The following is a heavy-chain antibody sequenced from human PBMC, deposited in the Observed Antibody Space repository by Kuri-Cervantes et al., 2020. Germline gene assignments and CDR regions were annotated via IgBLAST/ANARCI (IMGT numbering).Heavy chain of an antibody. Sequence: SVKVSCKASGGTFSSYAISWVRQAPGQGFEWMGGIIPIFGTANYAQKSQGRVTITTDESTSTAYMELSSLRSEDTAVYYCAFGGYSYGFWFDYWGPGTLVTVSS. CDR3: AFGGYSYGFWFDY. V-gene: IGHV1-69*05. J-gene: IGHJ4*02. CDR1: GGTFSSYA. D-gene: IGHD5-18*01. CDR2: IIPIFGTA.